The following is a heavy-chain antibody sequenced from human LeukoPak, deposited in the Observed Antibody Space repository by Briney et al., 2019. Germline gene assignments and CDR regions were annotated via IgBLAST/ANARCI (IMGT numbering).Heavy chain of an antibody. D-gene: IGHD6-13*01. Sequence: SETLSLTCTVSGGSISTYYWSWIRQSAGKGLEWIGRIFSSGTSNYSPSLQSRVTMSVDTSKNQFSLRLSSVTAADTAIYYCARRYSSSWYVGFFDPWGQGTLVTVSS. V-gene: IGHV4-4*07. J-gene: IGHJ5*02. CDR1: GGSISTYY. CDR3: ARRYSSSWYVGFFDP. CDR2: IFSSGTS.